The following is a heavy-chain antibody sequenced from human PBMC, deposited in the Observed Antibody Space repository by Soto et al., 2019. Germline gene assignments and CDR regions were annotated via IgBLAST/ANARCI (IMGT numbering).Heavy chain of an antibody. CDR1: GFTFSSYA. V-gene: IGHV3-23*01. Sequence: EVQLLESGGGLVQPGGSLRLSCAASGFTFSSYAMSWVRQAPGKGLEWVSAISGSGGSTYYADSVKGRFTISRDNSKNTLYLQMNSLRAEDTAGYYCANDEQLATNWFDPWGQGTLVTVSS. CDR2: ISGSGGST. CDR3: ANDEQLATNWFDP. J-gene: IGHJ5*02. D-gene: IGHD6-6*01.